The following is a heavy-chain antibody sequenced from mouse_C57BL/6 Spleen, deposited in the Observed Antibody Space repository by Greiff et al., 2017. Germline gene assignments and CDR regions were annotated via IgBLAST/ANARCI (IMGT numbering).Heavy chain of an antibody. CDR3: TKDYDYTRGEFDY. D-gene: IGHD2-4*01. J-gene: IGHJ2*01. CDR2: IDPEDGAT. V-gene: IGHV14-1*01. CDR1: GFNIKAYY. Sequence: EVQLQQSGAELVRPGASVKLSCTASGFNIKAYYMHWVKQRPEQGLEWIGRIDPEDGATEYAPKFQGKATMTADTSSNTAYLQLSSLTSDDTAVYYCTKDYDYTRGEFDYWGQGTTLTVSS.